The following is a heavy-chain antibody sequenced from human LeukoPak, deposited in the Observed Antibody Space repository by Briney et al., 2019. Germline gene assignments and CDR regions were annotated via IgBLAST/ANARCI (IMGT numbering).Heavy chain of an antibody. Sequence: ASVKVSCKSSGYMFTGYYIYWVRQAPRQGLECMGWINPNTGGTSYSENFRGRVTMIRDTSISTAYLELSRLTSNDTAVYYCARGVTTVVPYHYYGMDVWGQGTTVTVSS. CDR1: GYMFTGYY. CDR2: INPNTGGT. CDR3: ARGVTTVVPYHYYGMDV. D-gene: IGHD4-17*01. J-gene: IGHJ6*02. V-gene: IGHV1-2*02.